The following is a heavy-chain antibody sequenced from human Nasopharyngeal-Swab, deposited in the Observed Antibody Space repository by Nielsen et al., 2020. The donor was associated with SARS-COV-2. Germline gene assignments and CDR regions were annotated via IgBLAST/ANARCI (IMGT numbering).Heavy chain of an antibody. Sequence: GGSLGLSCAASGFTFSSYGMHWVRQAPGKGLEWVAIIWYDGSNKYYADSVKGRFNISRDNSKNTLYLQMNSLRAEDTAVYYCARGPYDFWSGYPHYFDYWGQGTLVTVSS. CDR1: GFTFSSYG. CDR3: ARGPYDFWSGYPHYFDY. J-gene: IGHJ4*02. D-gene: IGHD3-3*01. CDR2: IWYDGSNK. V-gene: IGHV3-33*01.